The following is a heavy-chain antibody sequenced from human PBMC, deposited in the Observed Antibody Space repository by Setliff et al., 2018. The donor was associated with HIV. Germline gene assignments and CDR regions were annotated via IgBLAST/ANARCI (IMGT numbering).Heavy chain of an antibody. V-gene: IGHV2-70*11. Sequence: GSGPTLVNPTQTLTLTCNFSGFSLTTSGMCVSWIRQPPGKALEWLARIDWDDDKYYITSLKTRLTISKDTSKNQVVLTLTNVDLVDTATYYCAQICGGYFGSGNFPHWGLGTLVTVSS. D-gene: IGHD3-10*01. J-gene: IGHJ4*02. CDR2: IDWDDDK. CDR3: AQICGGYFGSGNFPH. CDR1: GFSLTTSGMC.